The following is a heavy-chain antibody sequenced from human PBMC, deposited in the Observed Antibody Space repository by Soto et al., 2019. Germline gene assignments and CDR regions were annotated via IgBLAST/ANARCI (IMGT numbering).Heavy chain of an antibody. V-gene: IGHV4-39*01. CDR3: ATTRGLAVGGSFDY. CDR1: GGSITRRSSY. CDR2: FYDGNT. J-gene: IGHJ4*02. D-gene: IGHD3-10*01. Sequence: SETLSLTCIVSGGSITRRSSYWAWIRQPPGRGLEWVGTFYDGNTYHNPSLRSRITIAVDTSKNQFSLKLNSVAAADTAFYYCATTRGLAVGGSFDYWGQGMLVTVS.